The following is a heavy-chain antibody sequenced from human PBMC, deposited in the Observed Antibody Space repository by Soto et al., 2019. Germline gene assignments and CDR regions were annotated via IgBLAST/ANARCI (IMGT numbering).Heavy chain of an antibody. CDR2: ISGSGGST. Sequence: EVQLLESGGGLVQPGGSLRLSCAASGFTFSSYAMSWVRQAPGKGLEWVSAISGSGGSTYYADSVKGRFTISRDNSKNTLYLQMNSLRAEDTAIYYCAKNRATYYYGSGQFDYWGQGTLVTVSS. CDR3: AKNRATYYYGSGQFDY. J-gene: IGHJ4*02. V-gene: IGHV3-23*01. D-gene: IGHD3-10*01. CDR1: GFTFSSYA.